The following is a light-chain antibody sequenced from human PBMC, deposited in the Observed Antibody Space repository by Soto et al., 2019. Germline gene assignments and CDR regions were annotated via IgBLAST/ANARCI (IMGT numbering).Light chain of an antibody. V-gene: IGKV2D-29*01. CDR1: QSLLQTNGKSD. CDR3: MQSIQLPRS. J-gene: IGKJ1*01. Sequence: DIVMTQSPLSLSVTPGQPASISCKSSQSLLQTNGKSDLYWYLKKPGQPPQLLMYEVSNRFSGVXDXXSGSGSGTDFTLKISRVEAEDVGVYYCMQSIQLPRSFGQGTKVEVK. CDR2: EVS.